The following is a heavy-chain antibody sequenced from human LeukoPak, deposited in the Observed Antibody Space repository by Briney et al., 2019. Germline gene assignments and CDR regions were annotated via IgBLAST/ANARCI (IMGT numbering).Heavy chain of an antibody. CDR3: ARVDGSYWNFDY. V-gene: IGHV1-69*04. J-gene: IGHJ4*02. CDR1: GGTFSSYA. D-gene: IGHD1-26*01. Sequence: ASVKVSCKASGGTFSSYAISWVRQAPGQGLEWMGRIIPILGIANYAQKFQGRVTITADKSTSTAYMELSSLRSEDTAVYYCARVDGSYWNFDYWGQGTLVTVSS. CDR2: IIPILGIA.